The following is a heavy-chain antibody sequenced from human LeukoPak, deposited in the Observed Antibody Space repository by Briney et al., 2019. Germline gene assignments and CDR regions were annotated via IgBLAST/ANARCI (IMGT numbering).Heavy chain of an antibody. D-gene: IGHD6-19*01. J-gene: IGHJ4*02. V-gene: IGHV4-34*01. CDR1: GGSFSGYY. Sequence: SETLSLTCAVYGGSFSGYYWSWIRQPPGKGLEWIGEINHSGSTNYNPSLKSRVTISVDTSKNQFSLKLSSVTAADTAVYYCARVYIAVAAHGDFDYWGQGTLVTVSS. CDR2: INHSGST. CDR3: ARVYIAVAAHGDFDY.